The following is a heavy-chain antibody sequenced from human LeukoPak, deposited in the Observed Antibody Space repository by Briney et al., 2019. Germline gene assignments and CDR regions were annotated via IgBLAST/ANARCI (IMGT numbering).Heavy chain of an antibody. Sequence: GGSLRLSCAASGSTFSSYGMNWVRQTPGKGLEWVSRISSSGTYTDYADSVKGRFTISRDNARSSLYLQMNSLRVEDTALYYCARGLGYCSSSKCSPGYYMDVWGKGTTVTV. CDR2: ISSSGTYT. J-gene: IGHJ6*03. D-gene: IGHD2-2*01. CDR3: ARGLGYCSSSKCSPGYYMDV. CDR1: GSTFSSYG. V-gene: IGHV3-21*06.